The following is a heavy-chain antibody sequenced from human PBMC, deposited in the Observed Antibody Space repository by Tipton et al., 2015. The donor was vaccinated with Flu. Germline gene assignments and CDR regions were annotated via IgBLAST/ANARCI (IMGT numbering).Heavy chain of an antibody. CDR1: GGSISGGVYS. CDR2: IHLRGSS. D-gene: IGHD1-26*01. CDR3: ARGYSATYGKLDP. J-gene: IGHJ5*02. V-gene: IGHV4-30-2*01. Sequence: TLSLTCTVSGGSISGGVYSWSWIRQPPGKGLEWIGYIHLRGSSHYNPSLKGRVTMSVDRSKNQFSLKLKSVTAADTAVYYCARGYSATYGKLDPWGRGTLVTVSS.